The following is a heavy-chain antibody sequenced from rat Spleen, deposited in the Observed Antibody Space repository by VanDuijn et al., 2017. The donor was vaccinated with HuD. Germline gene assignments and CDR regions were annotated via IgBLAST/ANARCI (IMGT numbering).Heavy chain of an antibody. CDR3: TTGGVTYYGYNRY. D-gene: IGHD1-9*01. J-gene: IGHJ2*01. V-gene: IGHV5-31*01. CDR1: GFTFNNYW. CDR2: ITNTGGST. Sequence: EVQLVESGGGLVQPGRSLKLSCVVSGFTFNNYWMTWIRQAPGKGLEWAASITNTGGSTYYPDSVKGRFTISRDNAKSTLYLQMNSLRPGDTATYYCTTGGVTYYGYNRYWGQGVMVTVSS.